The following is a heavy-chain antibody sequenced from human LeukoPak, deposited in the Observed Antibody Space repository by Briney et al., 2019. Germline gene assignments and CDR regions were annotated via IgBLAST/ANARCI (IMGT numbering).Heavy chain of an antibody. D-gene: IGHD6-6*01. CDR1: GGSISSYY. Sequence: SETLSLTCTVSGGSISSYYWGWIRQPPGKGLEWIGYIYTSGSTYYNPSLKSRVTISVDTSKNQFSLKLSSVTAADTAVYYCARLGSRSSGWFDPWGQGTLVTVSS. J-gene: IGHJ5*02. CDR3: ARLGSRSSGWFDP. CDR2: IYTSGST. V-gene: IGHV4-4*09.